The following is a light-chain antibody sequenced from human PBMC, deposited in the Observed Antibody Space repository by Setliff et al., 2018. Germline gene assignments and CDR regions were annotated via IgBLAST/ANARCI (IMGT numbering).Light chain of an antibody. CDR1: SSDVGGYNY. Sequence: QSVLTQPPSASGSPGQSVTISCTGTSSDVGGYNYASWYQQHPGKAPKLMIYEVSKRPSGVPDRFSGSKSGNTASLTVSGLQAEDEADYYCCSFAGTYYVFGSGTKVTVL. J-gene: IGLJ1*01. CDR2: EVS. V-gene: IGLV2-8*01. CDR3: CSFAGTYYV.